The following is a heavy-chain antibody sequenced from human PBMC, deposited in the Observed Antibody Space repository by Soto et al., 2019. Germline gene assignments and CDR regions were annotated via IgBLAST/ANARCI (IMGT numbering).Heavy chain of an antibody. CDR1: GFTFSNYA. V-gene: IGHV3-23*01. CDR3: AKGLLRGVRGDY. Sequence: EVQLLESGGGLVQPGGSLTLSCEASGFTFSNYAMSSVRQAPGKGLEWVSSVTASTGTTYYADSVKGRFTISRDNSKNSLYLQMNSLRAEDTAVFYCAKGLLRGVRGDYWGQGTLVTVSS. CDR2: VTASTGTT. D-gene: IGHD3-10*01. J-gene: IGHJ4*02.